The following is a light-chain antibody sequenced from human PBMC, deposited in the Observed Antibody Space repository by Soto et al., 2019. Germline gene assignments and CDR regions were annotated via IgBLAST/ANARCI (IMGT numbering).Light chain of an antibody. CDR3: SSYSTRSTVV. V-gene: IGLV2-14*03. CDR2: DVN. J-gene: IGLJ2*01. Sequence: QSVLTQPASVSGSPGQSITISCTGTSSDVGVYNYVSWYQQHPGEAPKLMIYDVNDRPSGVSNRFSGSKSGNTASLTISGLHAEDEADYYCSSYSTRSTVVFGGGTKLTVL. CDR1: SSDVGVYNY.